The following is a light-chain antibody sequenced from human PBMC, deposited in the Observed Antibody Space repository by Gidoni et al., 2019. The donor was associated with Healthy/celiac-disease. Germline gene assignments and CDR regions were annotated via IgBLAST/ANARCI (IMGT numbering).Light chain of an antibody. CDR2: DVS. CDR3: CSYAGSYRRV. CDR1: SSDLGGYNY. V-gene: IGLV2-11*01. J-gene: IGLJ3*02. Sequence: QSALTHPRSVSGSPGQSVTISCTGTSSDLGGYNYISWYQQHPGKAPKLMVYDVSKRPSGVPDRFSGSKSGNTASLTISGLQAEDEADYYCCSYAGSYRRVFGGGTKLPVL.